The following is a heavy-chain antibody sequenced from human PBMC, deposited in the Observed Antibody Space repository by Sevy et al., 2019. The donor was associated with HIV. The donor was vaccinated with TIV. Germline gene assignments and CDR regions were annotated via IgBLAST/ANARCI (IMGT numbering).Heavy chain of an antibody. CDR2: TGGRGGAT. Sequence: GGSLRLSCAASGFPFSSYAMNWVRQGPGKGLEWVSATGGRGGATYYADSVKGRFTISRDNSKNALYLQMDSLRAEDTAVYYCAKDVVAVVGDAFDVWGQGTMVTVSS. J-gene: IGHJ3*01. CDR1: GFPFSSYA. D-gene: IGHD2-15*01. V-gene: IGHV3-23*01. CDR3: AKDVVAVVGDAFDV.